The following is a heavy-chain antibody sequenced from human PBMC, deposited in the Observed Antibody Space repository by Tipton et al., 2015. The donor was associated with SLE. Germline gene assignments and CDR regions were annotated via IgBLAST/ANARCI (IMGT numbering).Heavy chain of an antibody. CDR2: ISSSSSTI. CDR3: ARTYYYDSSCYPRFDY. D-gene: IGHD3-22*01. J-gene: IGHJ4*02. Sequence: SLRLSCAASGFTFSSYTMNWVRQAPGKGLEWVSYISSSSSTIYYADSVKGRFTISRDNAKNSLYLQMNSLRAEDTAVYYWARTYYYDSSCYPRFDYWGQGTLVTVSS. V-gene: IGHV3-48*04. CDR1: GFTFSSYT.